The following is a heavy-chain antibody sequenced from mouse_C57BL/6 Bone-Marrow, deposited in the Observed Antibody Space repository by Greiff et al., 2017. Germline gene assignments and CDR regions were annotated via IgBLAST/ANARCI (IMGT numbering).Heavy chain of an antibody. CDR2: INPNYGTT. CDR3: ARIGYYDYKGFAY. CDR1: GYSFTDYN. D-gene: IGHD2-4*01. V-gene: IGHV1-39*01. J-gene: IGHJ3*01. Sequence: EVKLMESGPELVKPGAPVKISCKASGYSFTDYNMNWVKQSNGKSLEWIGVINPNYGTTSYNQKFKGKATLTVDQSSSTAYMQLNSLTSEDSAVYYCARIGYYDYKGFAYWGQGTLVTVSA.